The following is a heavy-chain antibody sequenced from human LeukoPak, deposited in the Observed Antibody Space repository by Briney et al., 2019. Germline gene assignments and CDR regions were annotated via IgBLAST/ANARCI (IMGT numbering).Heavy chain of an antibody. Sequence: PSETLSLTCAVYGGSFSGYYWSWIRQPPGKGLEWIGEINHSGSTNYNPSLKSRVTISVDTSKNQFSLKLSSVTAADTAVYYCARSGLRPSTRYFDCWGQGTLVTVS. D-gene: IGHD4-17*01. J-gene: IGHJ4*02. CDR2: INHSGST. V-gene: IGHV4-34*01. CDR3: ARSGLRPSTRYFDC. CDR1: GGSFSGYY.